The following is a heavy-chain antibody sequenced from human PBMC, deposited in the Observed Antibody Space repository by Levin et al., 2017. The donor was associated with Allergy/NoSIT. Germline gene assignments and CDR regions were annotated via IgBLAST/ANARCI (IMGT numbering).Heavy chain of an antibody. J-gene: IGHJ3*02. V-gene: IGHV3-23*01. CDR3: AKVLNAGGTTVAFDI. D-gene: IGHD1-26*01. Sequence: GESLKISCKASGLNLGTYIMSWVRQAPGKGLEWVSAISGGGSNTYYAASVRGRFTISRDNSKNTLYLEMNGLRVEDTAIYYCAKVLNAGGTTVAFDIWGQGTMVSVSS. CDR1: GLNLGTYI. CDR2: ISGGGSNT.